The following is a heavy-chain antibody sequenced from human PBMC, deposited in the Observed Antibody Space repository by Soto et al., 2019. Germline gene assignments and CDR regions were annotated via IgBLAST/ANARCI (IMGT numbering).Heavy chain of an antibody. J-gene: IGHJ4*02. CDR2: ISYDGSNK. V-gene: IGHV3-30-3*01. Sequence: QVQLVESGGGVVQPGRSPRLSCAASGFTFSSYAMHWVRQAPGKGLEWVAVISYDGSNKYYADSVKGRFTISRDNSKNELYRLMTSLRAEDTAVYYFARVWGYSYGQFGDWGQGTLVTVSS. D-gene: IGHD5-18*01. CDR1: GFTFSSYA. CDR3: ARVWGYSYGQFGD.